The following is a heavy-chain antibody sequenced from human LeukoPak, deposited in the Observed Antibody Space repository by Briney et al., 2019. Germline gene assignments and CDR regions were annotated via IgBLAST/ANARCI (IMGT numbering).Heavy chain of an antibody. CDR1: GFTFSSYW. CDR3: ARGGTSGGAPDYYYYMDV. J-gene: IGHJ6*03. V-gene: IGHV3-74*03. D-gene: IGHD6-19*01. Sequence: GGSLRLSCAASGFTFSSYWMHWVRQTPGKGLVWVSRINSDGSITTYADSVKGRFTISRDNAKNTLYVQMNSLRAEDTGVYYCARGGTSGGAPDYYYYMDVWGKGTTVTVSS. CDR2: INSDGSIT.